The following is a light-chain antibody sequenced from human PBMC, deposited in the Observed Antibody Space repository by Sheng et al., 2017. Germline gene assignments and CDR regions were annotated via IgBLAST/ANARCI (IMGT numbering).Light chain of an antibody. Sequence: IQLTQSPSSLSASVGDRVTITCRASQGISSYLAWYQQKPGKAPKLLIYAASTLQSGVPSRFSGSGSGTDFTLTISRLEPEDFAVYYCLQYGVSLYSFGQGTKLEIK. V-gene: IGKV1-9*01. CDR2: AAS. J-gene: IGKJ2*01. CDR1: QGISSY. CDR3: LQYGVSLYS.